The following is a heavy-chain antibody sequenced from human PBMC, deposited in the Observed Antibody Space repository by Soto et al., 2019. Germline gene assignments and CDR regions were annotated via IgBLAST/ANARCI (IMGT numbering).Heavy chain of an antibody. Sequence: PVGSLRLSCAASGFNFRSYGMQWVRQAPGKGLEWVAVIWYDGSNQYYADSVKGRFTISRDNSKNTLYLQMNSLRAEDTAMYYCARDRGGLMTLVTSSWLDPWGQGTLVTVSS. CDR2: IWYDGSNQ. V-gene: IGHV3-33*01. J-gene: IGHJ5*02. CDR3: ARDRGGLMTLVTSSWLDP. CDR1: GFNFRSYG. D-gene: IGHD4-17*01.